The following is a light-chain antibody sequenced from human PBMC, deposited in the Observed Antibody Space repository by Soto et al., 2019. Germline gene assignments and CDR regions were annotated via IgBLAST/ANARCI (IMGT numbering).Light chain of an antibody. Sequence: EIVLTQSPGTLSLSPGERATLSCRASQSVSSSYLAWYQQKPGQAPRLLIYGASSRATGIPDRFSGSGSGTDFTLTISRVEAEDVGVYYCMQALQTPYTFGQGTKLEIK. V-gene: IGKV3-20*01. J-gene: IGKJ2*01. CDR2: GAS. CDR1: QSVSSSY. CDR3: MQALQTPYT.